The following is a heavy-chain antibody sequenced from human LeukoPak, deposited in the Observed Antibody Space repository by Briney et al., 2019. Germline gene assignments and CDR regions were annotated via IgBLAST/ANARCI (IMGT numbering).Heavy chain of an antibody. Sequence: ASVKVSCKASGYTFTSYGISWVRQAPGQRLEWMGWISAYNGNTNYAQNLQGRVTMTTDTSTSTAYMELSSLRSEDTAVYYCARTTAMVTIFDYWGQGTLVTVSS. V-gene: IGHV1-18*01. J-gene: IGHJ4*02. D-gene: IGHD5-18*01. CDR1: GYTFTSYG. CDR2: ISAYNGNT. CDR3: ARTTAMVTIFDY.